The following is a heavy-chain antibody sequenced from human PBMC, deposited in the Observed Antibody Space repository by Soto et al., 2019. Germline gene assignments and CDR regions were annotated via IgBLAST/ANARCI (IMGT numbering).Heavy chain of an antibody. CDR1: GGSISSGGYN. CDR2: IYYSGST. D-gene: IGHD3-10*01. Sequence: QVQLQESGPGLVKPSQTLSLTCTVSGGSISSGGYNWSWIRQHPGRGLEWIGYIYYSGSTYYNPSLKSRVTISVDTSKNQFSLKLSSVTAADTAVYYCARDHGSGLWGHGYFDYWGQGTLVTVSS. CDR3: ARDHGSGLWGHGYFDY. V-gene: IGHV4-31*03. J-gene: IGHJ4*02.